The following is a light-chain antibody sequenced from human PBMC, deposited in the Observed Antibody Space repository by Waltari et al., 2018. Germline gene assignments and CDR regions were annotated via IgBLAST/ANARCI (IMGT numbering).Light chain of an antibody. Sequence: EIVMTQSPATLSVSPGERATLSCSASQSVGANLAWYQQKPGQAPRLLIHDASTRATGIPVRFSGSGSGTEFTLTISSLQSEDFAVYYCQQYNDWPPLTFGGGTKVEIK. CDR3: QQYNDWPPLT. J-gene: IGKJ4*01. CDR2: DAS. CDR1: QSVGAN. V-gene: IGKV3-15*01.